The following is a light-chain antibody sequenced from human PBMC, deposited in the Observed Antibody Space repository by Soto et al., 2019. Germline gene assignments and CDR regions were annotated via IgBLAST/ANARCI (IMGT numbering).Light chain of an antibody. Sequence: QSALTQPASMSGSPGQSITISCTGTSSDVGGYNYVSWYQQHPGKAPKLIIYEVINRPSGVSHRFSGSKSGNTASLTISGLQAEDEADYYCSSYTGSLTLVFGGGTKLTVL. J-gene: IGLJ2*01. CDR1: SSDVGGYNY. CDR2: EVI. V-gene: IGLV2-14*01. CDR3: SSYTGSLTLV.